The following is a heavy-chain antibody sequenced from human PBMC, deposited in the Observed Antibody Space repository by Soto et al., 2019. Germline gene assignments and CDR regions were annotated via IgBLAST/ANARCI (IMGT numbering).Heavy chain of an antibody. CDR3: ARGGAGYYFDY. V-gene: IGHV1-3*05. Sequence: QVQPVQSGAEEKKPGASVKVSCKASGYTFINYAIHWVRQAPGQRLEWMGWINAGNGDTKYSQKFQGRVTITRDTSANTAYMELSGLRSEGTAVYYCARGGAGYYFDYWGQGTLVTVSS. J-gene: IGHJ4*02. CDR2: INAGNGDT. CDR1: GYTFINYA. D-gene: IGHD2-15*01.